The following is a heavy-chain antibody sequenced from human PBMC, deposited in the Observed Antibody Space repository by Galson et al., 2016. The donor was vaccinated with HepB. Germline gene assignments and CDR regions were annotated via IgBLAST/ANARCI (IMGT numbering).Heavy chain of an antibody. J-gene: IGHJ5*02. CDR1: GFTFDDYA. Sequence: SLRLSCAASGFTFDDYAMHWVRQAPGKGLEWVSGISWNSGNMAYADSVKGRFTISRDNAKNSLYLQMNSLRVEDTALYYCAKAPQWRSARLDPWGQGTLVTVSS. CDR3: AKAPQWRSARLDP. V-gene: IGHV3-9*01. D-gene: IGHD6-6*01. CDR2: ISWNSGNM.